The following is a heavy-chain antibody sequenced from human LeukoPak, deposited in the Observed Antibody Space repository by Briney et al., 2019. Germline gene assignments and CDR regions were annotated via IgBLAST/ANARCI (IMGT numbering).Heavy chain of an antibody. CDR2: IYYSGST. Sequence: SETLSLTCTVSGGSISSSAYYWAWIRQSPGKGLEWIGSIYYSGSTNYKPSLKSRVTLSVNTSKNQFSLKLSSVTAADTAVYYCARVTGYMIEDYFDYWGQGTLVTVSS. J-gene: IGHJ4*02. V-gene: IGHV4-39*07. CDR1: GGSISSSAYY. CDR3: ARVTGYMIEDYFDY. D-gene: IGHD3-22*01.